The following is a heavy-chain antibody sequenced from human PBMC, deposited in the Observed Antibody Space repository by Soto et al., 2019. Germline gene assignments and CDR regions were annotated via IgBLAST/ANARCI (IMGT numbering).Heavy chain of an antibody. CDR3: AREAIFGVVIDYYYYGMDV. Sequence: WMGIINPSGGSTSYAQKFQGRVTMTRDTSTSTVYMELSSLRSEDTAVYYCAREAIFGVVIDYYYYGMDVWGQGTTVTVSS. V-gene: IGHV1-46*01. D-gene: IGHD3-3*01. J-gene: IGHJ6*02. CDR2: INPSGGST.